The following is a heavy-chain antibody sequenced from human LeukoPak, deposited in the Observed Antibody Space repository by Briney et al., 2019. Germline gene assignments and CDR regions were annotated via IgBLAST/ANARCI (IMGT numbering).Heavy chain of an antibody. CDR1: GGSISSCGYY. J-gene: IGHJ4*02. CDR2: MYYSGST. D-gene: IGHD1-26*01. V-gene: IGHV4-30-2*01. CDR3: ARGYSGSYFYFDY. Sequence: SETLSLTCTVSGGSISSCGYYWSWIRQPPAKGLERIGYMYYSGSTDYNPALKSRVSISGDRSKNQFSLKLSSVTAADTAVYYCARGYSGSYFYFDYWGQGTLVTVSS.